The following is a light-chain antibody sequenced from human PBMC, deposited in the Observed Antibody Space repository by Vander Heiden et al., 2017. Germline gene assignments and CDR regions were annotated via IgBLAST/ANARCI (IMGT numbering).Light chain of an antibody. Sequence: EIVMTQSPATLSVSPGERAALPCRASQSVNSHLAWYQQKPGQAPRLLIYGASTRATGIPARFSGSGSGTEFTLTISSLQSEDFAVYYCQQYNDWPPWTFGQGTKVEFK. V-gene: IGKV3-15*01. J-gene: IGKJ1*01. CDR1: QSVNSH. CDR3: QQYNDWPPWT. CDR2: GAS.